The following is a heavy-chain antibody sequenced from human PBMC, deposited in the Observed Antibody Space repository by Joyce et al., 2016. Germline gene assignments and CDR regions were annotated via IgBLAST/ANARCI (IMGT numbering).Heavy chain of an antibody. D-gene: IGHD3-16*01. CDR3: ARDRGSYYYFYYYMDV. CDR2: ISSSSSAM. J-gene: IGHJ6*03. V-gene: IGHV3-48*01. Sequence: EVQLVESGGGLVQPGGSLRLSCAASGFTFSSYSRNWVRQAPGKGLEWVSYISSSSSAMYYADSVKGRFTSSRDNAKNSLYLQMNSLRAEDTAVYYCARDRGSYYYFYYYMDVWGKGTTVTVSS. CDR1: GFTFSSYS.